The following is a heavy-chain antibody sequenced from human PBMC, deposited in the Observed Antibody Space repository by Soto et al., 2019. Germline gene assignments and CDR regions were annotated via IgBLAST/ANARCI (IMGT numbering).Heavy chain of an antibody. CDR1: GFTFNTYP. D-gene: IGHD3-10*01. CDR3: AKGVLSFHYGMEV. CDR2: ISSTAGRTS. Sequence: EVQLLQSGGGVVPPGGSLRLACATSGFTFNTYPMTWVRQAPGKGLEWVSSISSTAGRTSSYADSVKGRFAISRDFCENTVYLQMNNLRVDDTAVYFCAKGVLSFHYGMEVWGQGTTVTVSS. J-gene: IGHJ6*02. V-gene: IGHV3-23*01.